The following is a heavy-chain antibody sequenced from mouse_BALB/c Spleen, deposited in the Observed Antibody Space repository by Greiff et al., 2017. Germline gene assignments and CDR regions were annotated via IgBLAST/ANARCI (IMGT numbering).Heavy chain of an antibody. D-gene: IGHD4-1*01. V-gene: IGHV5-17*02. Sequence: EVMLVESGGGLVQPGGSRKLSCAASGFTFSSFGMHWVRQAPEKGLEWVAYISSGSSTIYYADTVKGRFTISRDNPKNTLFLQMTSLRSEDTAMYYCARDSGTWFAYWGQGTLVTVSA. CDR2: ISSGSSTI. CDR1: GFTFSSFG. J-gene: IGHJ3*01. CDR3: ARDSGTWFAY.